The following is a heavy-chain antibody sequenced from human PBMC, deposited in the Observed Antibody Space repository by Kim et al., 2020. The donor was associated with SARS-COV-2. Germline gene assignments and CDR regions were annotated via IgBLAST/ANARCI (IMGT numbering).Heavy chain of an antibody. CDR2: ISGSGGST. V-gene: IGHV3-23*01. CDR1: GFTFSSYA. J-gene: IGHJ2*01. Sequence: GGSLRLSCAASGFTFSSYAMSWVRQAPGKGLEWVSAISGSGGSTYYADSVKGRFTISRDNSKNTLYLQMNSLRAEDTAVYYCAKTRSTVILPVPGPYWYFDLWGRGTLVTVSS. D-gene: IGHD4-4*01. CDR3: AKTRSTVILPVPGPYWYFDL.